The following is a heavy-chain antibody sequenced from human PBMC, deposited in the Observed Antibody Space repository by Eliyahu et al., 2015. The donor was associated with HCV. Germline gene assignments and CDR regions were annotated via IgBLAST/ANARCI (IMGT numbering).Heavy chain of an antibody. Sequence: QVQLQESGPGLVKPSETLSLTCTVSGGSISSYYWSWIRQPPGKGLEWIGYIYYSGSTNYNPSLKSRVTISVDTSKNQFSLKLSSVTAADTAVYYCARVSDSSGYYPYYYYYGMDVWGQGTTVTVSS. CDR3: ARVSDSSGYYPYYYYYGMDV. CDR1: GGSISSYY. D-gene: IGHD3-22*01. CDR2: IYYSGST. V-gene: IGHV4-59*01. J-gene: IGHJ6*02.